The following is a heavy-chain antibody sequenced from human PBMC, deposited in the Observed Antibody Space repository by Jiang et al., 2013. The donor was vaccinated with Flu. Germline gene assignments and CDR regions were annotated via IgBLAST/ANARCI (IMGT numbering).Heavy chain of an antibody. D-gene: IGHD6-13*01. CDR1: GGSISSYY. V-gene: IGHV4-59*12. CDR2: IYYSGST. Sequence: SLTCTVSGGSISSYYWSWIRQPLGKGLEWIGYIYYSGSTNYNPSLKSRVTISVDTSKNQFSLKLSSVTAADTAVYYCARAQQLSAFDIWGQGTMVTVSS. CDR3: ARAQQLSAFDI. J-gene: IGHJ3*02.